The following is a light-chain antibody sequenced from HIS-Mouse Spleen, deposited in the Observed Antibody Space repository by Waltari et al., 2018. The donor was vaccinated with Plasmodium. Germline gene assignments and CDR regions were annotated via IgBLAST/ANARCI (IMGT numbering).Light chain of an antibody. CDR2: AAS. CDR3: LQDYNYPYT. J-gene: IGKJ2*01. V-gene: IGKV1-6*01. Sequence: AIQMTQSPSSLSASVGDRVTITCRASQGIRNDLGWYQQKPGEAPKLLIAAASSLQSGVPSMFSGSGTGTEFTLTISSLQPEDFATYYCLQDYNYPYTFGQGTKLEIK. CDR1: QGIRND.